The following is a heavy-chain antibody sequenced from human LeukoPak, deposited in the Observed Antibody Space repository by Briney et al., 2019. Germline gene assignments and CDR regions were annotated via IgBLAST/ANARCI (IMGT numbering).Heavy chain of an antibody. CDR3: ATYDNWVVGDV. CDR2: IKKDGSEE. D-gene: IGHD1-20*01. CDR1: GFKFSDSW. V-gene: IGHV3-7*01. Sequence: GGSLRLSCAASGFKFSDSWMSWVRQAPGKGPEWVANIKKDGSEEHYLDSVKGRFTVSRDNARNSLFLQMNSLRVEDTAVYYCATYDNWVVGDVWGQGTTVSVSS. J-gene: IGHJ6*02.